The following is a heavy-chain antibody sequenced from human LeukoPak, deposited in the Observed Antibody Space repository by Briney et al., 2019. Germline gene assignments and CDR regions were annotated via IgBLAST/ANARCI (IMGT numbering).Heavy chain of an antibody. CDR2: IYPGDSDT. J-gene: IGHJ2*01. Sequence: GESLKISCKGSGYSFTSYWIGWVRQTPGKGLEWMRIIYPGDSDTRYSPSFQGQVTISADKSISTAYLQWSSLKASDTAMYYCARVRPRWYFDLWGRGTLVTVSS. CDR1: GYSFTSYW. CDR3: ARVRPRWYFDL. V-gene: IGHV5-51*01. D-gene: IGHD4/OR15-4a*01.